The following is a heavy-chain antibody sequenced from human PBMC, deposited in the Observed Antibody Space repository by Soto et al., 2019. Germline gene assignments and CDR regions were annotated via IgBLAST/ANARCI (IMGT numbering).Heavy chain of an antibody. CDR1: GIMFGQYV. D-gene: IGHD3-22*01. V-gene: IGHV3-23*01. CDR3: ARSYYYDSTGCYRSFDY. CDR2: VGPSGAST. Sequence: PGGSLRLSCAASGIMFGQYVMSWVRLAPGKGLEWVSVVGPSGASTYYADSVRGRFTIPRDNSENTLYLQMNSLRAADTALYFCARSYYYDSTGCYRSFDYWGPGTLVTVSS. J-gene: IGHJ4*02.